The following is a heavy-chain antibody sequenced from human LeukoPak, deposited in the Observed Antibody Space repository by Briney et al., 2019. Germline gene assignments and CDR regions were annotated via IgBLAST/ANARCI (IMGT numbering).Heavy chain of an antibody. Sequence: SETLSLTCTVSGASISSYYWSWIRQPAGKGLEWIGRFYTSGSTNYNPSLKSRVTMSVDTSKNQFSLKLSSVTAADTAVYYCARDLPRYCSSTICPNWFGPWGQGTLVTVSS. CDR1: GASISSYY. D-gene: IGHD2-2*01. V-gene: IGHV4-4*07. CDR3: ARDLPRYCSSTICPNWFGP. J-gene: IGHJ5*02. CDR2: FYTSGST.